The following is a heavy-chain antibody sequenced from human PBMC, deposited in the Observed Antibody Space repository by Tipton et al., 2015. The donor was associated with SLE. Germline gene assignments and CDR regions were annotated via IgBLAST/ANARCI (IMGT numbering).Heavy chain of an antibody. CDR3: ARDGRGYCDNSGCSEYHWFDP. CDR2: IYYRGNT. V-gene: IGHV4-59*11. J-gene: IGHJ5*02. CDR1: GGSISSHY. Sequence: TLSLTCTVSGGSISSHYWSWFRQPPGKGLEWIGYIYYRGNTKYNPSLNSRVTISLYTSRTQFSLKLSSVTAADTAVYYCARDGRGYCDNSGCSEYHWFDPWGQGTLVTVSS. D-gene: IGHD2-15*01.